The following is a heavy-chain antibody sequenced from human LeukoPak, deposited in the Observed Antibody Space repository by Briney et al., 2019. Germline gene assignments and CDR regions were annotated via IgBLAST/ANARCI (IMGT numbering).Heavy chain of an antibody. CDR3: ARGRSSGYDEPFDY. CDR2: ISRSGSTK. D-gene: IGHD3-22*01. J-gene: IGHJ4*02. V-gene: IGHV3-11*01. CDR1: GFTFSDYN. Sequence: GGSLRLSCAASGFTFSDYNMRWIRQAPGKGLEWVSSISRSGSTKYYADSVKGRFTISRDNAKNTLYLQMNSLRAEDTALYYCARGRSSGYDEPFDYWGQGTLVTVSS.